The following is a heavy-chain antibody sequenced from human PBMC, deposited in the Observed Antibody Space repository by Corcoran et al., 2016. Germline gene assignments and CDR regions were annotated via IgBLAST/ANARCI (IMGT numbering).Heavy chain of an antibody. Sequence: EVQLVQSGAEVKKPGESLRISCKGSGYIFTSYWIGWVRQMPGKGREWMAIIYPGNTDARYNPSLQGQVTISADKSITTAYLQWNSLKASDTAMYYGSRQTGSTGWSCGYWGQGTLVTVSS. CDR1: GYIFTSYW. J-gene: IGHJ4*02. CDR2: IYPGNTDA. V-gene: IGHV5-51*01. CDR3: SRQTGSTGWSCGY. D-gene: IGHD2-15*01.